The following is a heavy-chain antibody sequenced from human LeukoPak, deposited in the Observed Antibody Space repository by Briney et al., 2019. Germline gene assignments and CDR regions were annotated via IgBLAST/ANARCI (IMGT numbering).Heavy chain of an antibody. CDR1: GYTFTSYY. Sequence: GAPVKDSCTASGYTFTSYYMHWVRQAPGQGLEWMGIINPSGGRTTYAQKIQGRVTMTRDTSTSTVYMELSGLRSEDTAVYYCARDSDTSGYYPLVDYWGQGTLVTVSS. J-gene: IGHJ4*02. D-gene: IGHD3-22*01. CDR3: ARDSDTSGYYPLVDY. V-gene: IGHV1-46*01. CDR2: INPSGGRT.